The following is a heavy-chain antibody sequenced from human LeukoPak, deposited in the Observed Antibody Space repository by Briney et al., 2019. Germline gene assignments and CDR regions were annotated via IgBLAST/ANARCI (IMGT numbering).Heavy chain of an antibody. CDR1: GFTFSSYA. CDR2: IKSKTDGGTI. CDR3: TTVVGTTTLRVGY. V-gene: IGHV3-15*01. J-gene: IGHJ4*02. D-gene: IGHD1-26*01. Sequence: PGGSLRLSCAASGFTFSSYAMSWVRQGPGKGLEWVGRIKSKTDGGTIDYAAPVKGRFTISRDDSKNTLYLQMNSLKTEDTAVYYCTTVVGTTTLRVGYWGQGTLVTVSS.